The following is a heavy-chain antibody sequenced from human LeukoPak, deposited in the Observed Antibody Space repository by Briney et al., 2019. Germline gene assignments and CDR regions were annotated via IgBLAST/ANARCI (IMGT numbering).Heavy chain of an antibody. Sequence: GGSLRLSCAASGFTFSSYSMNWVRQAPGKGLEWVSSISSSSSYIYYADSVKGRFTISRDNAKNSLYLQMNSLRAEDTAVYYCARERGYSYGYSDYWGQGTLVTVSS. CDR2: ISSSSSYI. CDR3: ARERGYSYGYSDY. D-gene: IGHD5-18*01. CDR1: GFTFSSYS. V-gene: IGHV3-21*01. J-gene: IGHJ4*02.